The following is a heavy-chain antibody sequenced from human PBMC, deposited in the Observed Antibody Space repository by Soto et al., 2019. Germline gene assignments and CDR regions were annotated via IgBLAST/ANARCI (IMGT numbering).Heavy chain of an antibody. CDR1: GGSISSGGYY. D-gene: IGHD3-22*01. J-gene: IGHJ5*02. CDR2: IYYSGST. Sequence: QVQLQESGPGLVKPSQTLSLTCTVSGGSISSGGYYWSWIRQHPGKGLEWIGYIYYSGSTYYNPSLKSRVTISVDTSKNQFSLKLCSVTAADTAVYYCARDMGFTMTRWFDPWGQGTLVTVSS. V-gene: IGHV4-31*03. CDR3: ARDMGFTMTRWFDP.